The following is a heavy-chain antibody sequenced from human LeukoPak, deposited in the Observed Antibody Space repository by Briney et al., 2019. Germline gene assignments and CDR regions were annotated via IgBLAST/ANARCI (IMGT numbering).Heavy chain of an antibody. CDR1: GYTFTGYY. V-gene: IGHV1-2*02. D-gene: IGHD6-13*01. CDR3: ARERYSSSWPRAEYFQH. CDR2: INPYSGGS. Sequence: GASVKVSCKASGYTFTGYYMHWVRQAPGQGLEWMGWINPYSGGSNYAQKFQGRVTMTRDTSISTAYMELSRLRSDDTAVYYCARERYSSSWPRAEYFQHWGQGTLVTVSS. J-gene: IGHJ1*01.